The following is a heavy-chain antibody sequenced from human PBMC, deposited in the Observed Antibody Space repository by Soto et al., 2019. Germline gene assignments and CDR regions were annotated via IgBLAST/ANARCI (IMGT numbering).Heavy chain of an antibody. CDR3: ARHARYSYGWAHHIDY. CDR1: GYSFTSYW. V-gene: IGHV5-51*01. CDR2: IYPGDSDT. J-gene: IGHJ4*02. Sequence: GESLKISCKGSGYSFTSYWIGWVRQMPGKGLEWMGIIYPGDSDTRYSPSLQGQVTISADKSISTAYLQWSSLKASDTAMYYCARHARYSYGWAHHIDYWGQGTLVTVSS. D-gene: IGHD5-18*01.